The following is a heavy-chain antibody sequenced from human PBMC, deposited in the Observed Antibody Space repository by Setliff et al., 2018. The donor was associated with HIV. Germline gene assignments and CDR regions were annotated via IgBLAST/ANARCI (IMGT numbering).Heavy chain of an antibody. CDR1: GFTFGDYA. CDR3: TRDRISIFGVVMRSNYYYMDV. D-gene: IGHD3-3*01. J-gene: IGHJ6*03. CDR2: IRNTAYGGTS. Sequence: GGSLRLSCIGSGFTFGDYAMSWVRQAPGKGLEWVGFIRNTAYGGTSEYAASLKGRFSISRDDSRSIADLQMNSLKTEDTAVYYCTRDRISIFGVVMRSNYYYMDVWGKGTTVTVSS. V-gene: IGHV3-49*04.